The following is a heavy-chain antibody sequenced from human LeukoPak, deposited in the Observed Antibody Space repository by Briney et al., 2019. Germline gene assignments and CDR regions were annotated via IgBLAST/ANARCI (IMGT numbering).Heavy chain of an antibody. CDR2: IIPIFGTA. CDR1: GGTFSSYA. J-gene: IGHJ3*02. D-gene: IGHD1-26*01. V-gene: IGHV1-69*13. CDR3: ARVLFLWELLSNDAFDI. Sequence: SVKVSCKASGGTFSSYAISWVRQAPGQGLEWMGGIIPIFGTANYAQKFQGRVTITADESTSTAYMELSSLRSEDTAVYYCARVLFLWELLSNDAFDIWGQGTMVTVSS.